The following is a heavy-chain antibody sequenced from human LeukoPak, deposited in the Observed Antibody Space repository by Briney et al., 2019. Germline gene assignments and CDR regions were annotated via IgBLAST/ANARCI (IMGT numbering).Heavy chain of an antibody. J-gene: IGHJ4*02. V-gene: IGHV3-48*03. CDR3: ARDPKPGIAVAGTGFDY. Sequence: PGGSLRLSCAASGFTFSSYEMNWVRQAPGKGLEWVSYISSSGNNIYYADSVKGRFTISRDNAKNSLYLQMSSLRAEDTAVYYCARDPKPGIAVAGTGFDYWGQGTLVTVSS. D-gene: IGHD6-19*01. CDR1: GFTFSSYE. CDR2: ISSSGNNI.